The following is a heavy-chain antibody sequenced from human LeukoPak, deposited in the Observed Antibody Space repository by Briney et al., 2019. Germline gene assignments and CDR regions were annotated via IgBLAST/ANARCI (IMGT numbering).Heavy chain of an antibody. CDR1: GFTVSSNY. J-gene: IGHJ4*02. CDR2: IYSGGST. Sequence: GGSLRLSCAASGFTVSSNYMSWVRQAPGKGLEWVSVIYSGGSTYYADSVKGRFTISRDNSKNTLYLQMNSLRAEDTAVYYCARGPHLSSTSRLVDYWGQGTLVTVSS. V-gene: IGHV3-53*01. D-gene: IGHD2-2*01. CDR3: ARGPHLSSTSRLVDY.